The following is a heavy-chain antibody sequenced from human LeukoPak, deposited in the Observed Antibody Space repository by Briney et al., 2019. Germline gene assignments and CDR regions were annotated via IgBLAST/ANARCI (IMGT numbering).Heavy chain of an antibody. CDR3: ARANYYDSSGPFDY. CDR1: GGSFSGYY. J-gene: IGHJ4*02. Sequence: KPSETLSLTCAVYGGSFSGYYRSWIRQPPGKGLEWIGEINHSGSTNYNPSLKSRVTISVDTSKNQFSLKLSSVTAADTAVYYCARANYYDSSGPFDYWGQGTLVTVSS. V-gene: IGHV4-34*01. D-gene: IGHD3-22*01. CDR2: INHSGST.